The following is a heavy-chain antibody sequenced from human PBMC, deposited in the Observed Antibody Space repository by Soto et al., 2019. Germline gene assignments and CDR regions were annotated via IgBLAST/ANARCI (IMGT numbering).Heavy chain of an antibody. V-gene: IGHV3-11*01. J-gene: IGHJ4*02. CDR1: GFTFSDYY. CDR3: AGRKGTRGNDY. CDR2: TSTGGGTI. Sequence: QVQLVESGGGLVKPGGSLRLSCAASGFTFSDYYMSWIRQAPGKGLEWISYTSTGGGTIYYADSVKGRSTISRDNARNSLYLQMNRLTAEDTALYHCAGRKGTRGNDYWGQGTLVTVSS. D-gene: IGHD2-2*01.